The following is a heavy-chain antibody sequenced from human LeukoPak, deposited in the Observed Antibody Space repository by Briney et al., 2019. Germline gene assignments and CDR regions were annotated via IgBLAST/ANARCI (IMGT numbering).Heavy chain of an antibody. D-gene: IGHD4-17*01. CDR1: GLTFDDYA. V-gene: IGHV3-9*03. J-gene: IGHJ2*01. Sequence: GGSLRLSCEASGLTFDDYAMHWVRHAPGKGLEWVSGISWNSVSIGYADSVKGRFTISRDNAENSLYLQMNSLRAEDMAVYYCAKGHGDYMDWYFDLWGRGTLVTVSS. CDR2: ISWNSVSI. CDR3: AKGHGDYMDWYFDL.